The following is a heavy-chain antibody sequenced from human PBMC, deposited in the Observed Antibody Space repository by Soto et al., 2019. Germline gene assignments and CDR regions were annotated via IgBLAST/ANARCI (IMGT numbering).Heavy chain of an antibody. V-gene: IGHV4-30-2*01. D-gene: IGHD6-13*01. J-gene: IGHJ4*02. CDR1: GGSISSGGYS. CDR2: IYHSGST. Sequence: SETLCLTCTVSGGSISSGGYSWSWIRQPPGKGLEWIAYIYHSGSTYYNPSLKSRVTISVDISKSQFSLRLTSVTAADTAVYYCARYNAASGTYYFDFWGQGALVTVSS. CDR3: ARYNAASGTYYFDF.